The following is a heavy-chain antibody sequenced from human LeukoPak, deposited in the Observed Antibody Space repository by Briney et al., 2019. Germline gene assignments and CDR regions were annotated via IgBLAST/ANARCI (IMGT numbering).Heavy chain of an antibody. Sequence: KPSETLSLTCAVYGGSFSGYYWSWSRQPPGKGLEWIGEINHSGSTNYNPSLKSRVTISVDTSKNQFSLKLSSVTAADTAVYYCARGRSYDSSGYYTYWGQGTLVTVSS. V-gene: IGHV4-34*01. CDR1: GGSFSGYY. CDR2: INHSGST. D-gene: IGHD3-22*01. J-gene: IGHJ4*02. CDR3: ARGRSYDSSGYYTY.